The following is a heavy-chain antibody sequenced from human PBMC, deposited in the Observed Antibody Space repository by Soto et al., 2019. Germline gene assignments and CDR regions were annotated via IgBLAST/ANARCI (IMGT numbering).Heavy chain of an antibody. CDR1: GFTFSTYA. D-gene: IGHD1-7*01. CDR3: AKDRNYPRDQFHY. J-gene: IGHJ4*02. Sequence: EVQLLESGGGLVQPGGSLRLSCAASGFTFSTYALSWVRQAPGKGLEWVSAISANGKGIYYADSVRGRFTISRDNSKNTIFLHMDSLRAEDTAVYYCAKDRNYPRDQFHYLGQGTLVTVSS. V-gene: IGHV3-23*01. CDR2: ISANGKGI.